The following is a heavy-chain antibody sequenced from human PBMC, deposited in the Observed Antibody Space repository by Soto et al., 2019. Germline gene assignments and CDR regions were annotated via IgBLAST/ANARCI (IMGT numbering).Heavy chain of an antibody. CDR3: ARHNYGLGSYYYYGMDV. CDR1: GGTSSSYA. Sequence: SVKVSCKASGGTSSSYAISWVRQAPGQGLEWMGGIIPIFGTANYAQKFQGRVTITADESTSTAYMELSSLRSEDTAVYYCARHNYGLGSYYYYGMDVWGQGTTVTVSS. CDR2: IIPIFGTA. V-gene: IGHV1-69*13. D-gene: IGHD3-10*01. J-gene: IGHJ6*02.